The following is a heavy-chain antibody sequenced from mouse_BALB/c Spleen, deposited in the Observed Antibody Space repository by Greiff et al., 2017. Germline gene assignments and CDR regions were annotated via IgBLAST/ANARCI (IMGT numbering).Heavy chain of an antibody. V-gene: IGHV14-3*02. J-gene: IGHJ4*01. Sequence: VQLQQSGAELVKPGASVKLSCTASGFNIKDTYMHWVKQRPEQGLEWIGRIDPANGNTKYDPKFQGKATITADTSSNTAYLQLSSLTSEDTAVYYCARRALGLRAMDYWGQGTSVTVSS. D-gene: IGHD3-1*01. CDR1: GFNIKDTY. CDR3: ARRALGLRAMDY. CDR2: IDPANGNT.